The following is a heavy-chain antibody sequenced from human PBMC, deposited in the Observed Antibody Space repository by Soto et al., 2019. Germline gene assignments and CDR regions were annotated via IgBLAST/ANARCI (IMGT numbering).Heavy chain of an antibody. V-gene: IGHV1-58*01. D-gene: IGHD3-22*01. Sequence: GASVKVSCKASGFTFTSSAVQWVRQARGQRLEWIGWIVVGSGNTNYAQKFQERVTITRDMSTSTAYMELSSLRSEDTAVYYCAARTGYYDSSGYLASDAFDISGQGTMVTVSS. CDR2: IVVGSGNT. CDR3: AARTGYYDSSGYLASDAFDI. CDR1: GFTFTSSA. J-gene: IGHJ3*02.